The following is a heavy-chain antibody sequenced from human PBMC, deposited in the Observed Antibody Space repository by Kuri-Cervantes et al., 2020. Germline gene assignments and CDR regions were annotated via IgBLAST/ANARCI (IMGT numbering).Heavy chain of an antibody. J-gene: IGHJ6*02. V-gene: IGHV3-30*18. D-gene: IGHD3-9*01. CDR3: AKAFVYYDILTGYDKVSYYYGMDV. CDR1: GFTFSSYG. Sequence: LSLTCAASGFTFSSYGMHWVRQAPGKGLEWVAVISYDGSNKYYADSVKGRFTISRDNSKNTLYLQMNSLRAEDTAVYYCAKAFVYYDILTGYDKVSYYYGMDVWGQGATVTVSS. CDR2: ISYDGSNK.